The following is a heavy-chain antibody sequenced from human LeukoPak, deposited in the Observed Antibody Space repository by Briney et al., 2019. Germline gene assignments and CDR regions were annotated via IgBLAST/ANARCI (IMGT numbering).Heavy chain of an antibody. J-gene: IGHJ6*02. V-gene: IGHV3-20*04. CDR1: GFTFDEYG. CDR2: INWSGGRT. CDR3: ARDGGLYGMDV. Sequence: PGGSLRLSCAVSGFTFDEYGMSWGRQAPGKGLEWVSGINWSGGRTGYADSVKGRLTISRDNAKNSLFLQMNSLRAEDTALYYCARDGGLYGMDVWGQGTTVTVSS. D-gene: IGHD3-16*01.